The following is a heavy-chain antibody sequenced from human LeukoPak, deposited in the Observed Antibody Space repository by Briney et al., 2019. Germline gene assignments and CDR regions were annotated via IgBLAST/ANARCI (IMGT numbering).Heavy chain of an antibody. CDR3: ARGAAVTTFSYYYYYMDV. V-gene: IGHV3-7*01. CDR1: GFTFDDYG. Sequence: PGGSLRLSCAASGFTFDDYGMSWVRQAPGKGLEWVANIKQDGSEKYYVDSVKGRFTISRDNAKNSLYLQMNSLRAEDTAVYYCARGAAVTTFSYYYYYMDVWGKGTTVTISS. J-gene: IGHJ6*03. CDR2: IKQDGSEK. D-gene: IGHD4-17*01.